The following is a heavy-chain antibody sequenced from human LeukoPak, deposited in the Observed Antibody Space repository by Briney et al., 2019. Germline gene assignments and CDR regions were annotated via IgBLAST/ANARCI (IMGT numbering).Heavy chain of an antibody. CDR3: ARIYPLTTVVTPNIYFDY. J-gene: IGHJ4*02. V-gene: IGHV4-34*01. Sequence: SETLSLTCAVYGGSFIGYYWSWIRQPPGRGLEWIGEINHSGSTNYNPSLKSRVTISVDTSKNQFSLKLSSVTAADTAVYYCARIYPLTTVVTPNIYFDYWGQGTLVTVSS. CDR2: INHSGST. D-gene: IGHD4-23*01. CDR1: GGSFIGYY.